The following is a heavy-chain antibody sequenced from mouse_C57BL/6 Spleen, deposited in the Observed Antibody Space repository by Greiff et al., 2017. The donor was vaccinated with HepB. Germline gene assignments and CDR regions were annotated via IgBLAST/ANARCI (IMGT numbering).Heavy chain of an antibody. V-gene: IGHV1-47*01. CDR2: FHPYNDDT. Sequence: VQVVESGAELVKPGASVKMSCKASGYTFTTYPIEWMKQNHGKSLEWIGNFHPYNDDTKYNEKFKGKATLTVEKSSSTVYLELSRLTSDDSAVYYCARIGDDYDEGTWFAYWGQGTLVTVSA. J-gene: IGHJ3*01. D-gene: IGHD2-4*01. CDR3: ARIGDDYDEGTWFAY. CDR1: GYTFTTYP.